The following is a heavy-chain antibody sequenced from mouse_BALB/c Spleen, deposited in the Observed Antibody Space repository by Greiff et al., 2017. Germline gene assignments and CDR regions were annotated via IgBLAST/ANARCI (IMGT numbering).Heavy chain of an antibody. V-gene: IGHV1S81*02. D-gene: IGHD4-1*02. J-gene: IGHJ3*01. CDR2: INPSNGRT. CDR3: ARTQLGLFAY. Sequence: GQLQQPGAELVKPGASVKLSCKASGYTFTSYWMHWVKQRPGQGLEWIGEINPSNGRTNYNEKFKSKATLTVDKSSSTAYMQLSSLTSEDSAVYYCARTQLGLFAYWGQGTLVTVSA. CDR1: GYTFTSYW.